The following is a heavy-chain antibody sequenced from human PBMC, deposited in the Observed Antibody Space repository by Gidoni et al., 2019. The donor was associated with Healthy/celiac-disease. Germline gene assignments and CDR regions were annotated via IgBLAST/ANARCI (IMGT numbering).Heavy chain of an antibody. CDR3: ATGYCSSTSCRLDD. Sequence: ERLVQSGAAVTKPGAPGKVSYMPSAHPFTGYYLHWVRSATGQGLEWMRWINPNSGGTNYAQKFQGRVTMTRDTSISTAYMERSRPRSDETAVYYCATGYCSSTSCRLDDWGQGTLVTVSS. V-gene: IGHV1-2*02. J-gene: IGHJ4*02. CDR2: INPNSGGT. CDR1: AHPFTGYY. D-gene: IGHD2-2*01.